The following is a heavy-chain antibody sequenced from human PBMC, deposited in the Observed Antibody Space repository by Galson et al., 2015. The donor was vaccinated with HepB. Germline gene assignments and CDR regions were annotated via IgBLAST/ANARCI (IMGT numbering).Heavy chain of an antibody. CDR2: IDPSRGST. J-gene: IGHJ5*02. CDR3: ARATSIGSRGDWFDP. D-gene: IGHD6-6*01. V-gene: IGHV1-46*01. CDR1: GYIFTKDY. Sequence: SVKVSCKASGYIFTKDYIHWVRQAPGQGLEWMGIIDPSRGSTAHALTFQGRLTMTSDTSTSTVYLHLNSLTSDDTALYYCARATSIGSRGDWFDPWGQGTLVTVSS.